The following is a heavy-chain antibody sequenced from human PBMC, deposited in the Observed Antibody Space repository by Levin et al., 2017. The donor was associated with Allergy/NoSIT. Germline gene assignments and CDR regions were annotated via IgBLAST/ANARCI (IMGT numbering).Heavy chain of an antibody. V-gene: IGHV4-39*01. Sequence: SQTLSLTCTVSGGSISSSSYYWGWIRQPPGKGLEWIGSIYYSGSTYYNPSLKSRVTISVDTSKNQFSLKLSSVTAADTAVYYCARPRDGDWSDAFDIWGQGTMVTVSS. CDR3: ARPRDGDWSDAFDI. CDR1: GGSISSSSYY. D-gene: IGHD3/OR15-3a*01. CDR2: IYYSGST. J-gene: IGHJ3*02.